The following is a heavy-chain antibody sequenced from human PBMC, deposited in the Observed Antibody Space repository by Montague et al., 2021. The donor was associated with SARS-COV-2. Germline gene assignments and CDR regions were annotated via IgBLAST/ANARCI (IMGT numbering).Heavy chain of an antibody. CDR2: ISSSGSTI. CDR3: ARDRWYSSSSGSDY. J-gene: IGHJ4*02. D-gene: IGHD6-6*01. CDR1: GFTFSSYE. Sequence: SLRLSCAASGFTFSSYEMNWVRQAPGKGLEWVSYISSSGSTIYYADSVKGRFTISRGNAKNSLYLQMNSLRAEDTAVYYCARDRWYSSSSGSDYWGQGTLVTVSS. V-gene: IGHV3-48*03.